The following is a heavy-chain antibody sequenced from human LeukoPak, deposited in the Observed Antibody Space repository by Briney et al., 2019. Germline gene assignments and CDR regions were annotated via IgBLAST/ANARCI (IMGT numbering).Heavy chain of an antibody. CDR2: INPNSGGT. D-gene: IGHD6-6*01. CDR1: GYTFTSYA. J-gene: IGHJ4*02. CDR3: ATLAARPDPVDY. Sequence: GASVKVSCKASGYTFTSYAMHWVRQAPGQGLEWMGWINPNSGGTNYAQKFQGRVTMTRDTSISTAYMELSRLRSDDTAVYYCATLAARPDPVDYWGQGTLVTVSS. V-gene: IGHV1-2*02.